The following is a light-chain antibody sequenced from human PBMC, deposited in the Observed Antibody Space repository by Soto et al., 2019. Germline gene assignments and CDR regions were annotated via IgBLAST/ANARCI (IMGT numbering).Light chain of an antibody. Sequence: EIVMTQSPGTLSLSPGERATLSCRASQSVSSSYLAWYQHKPGQAPRLLIYGASSRTTGTPDRFSGSGSGTDFTLTSSRLEPEDVAVYYCQHYGSSPHTFGQGTKLEIK. CDR2: GAS. CDR1: QSVSSSY. V-gene: IGKV3-20*01. J-gene: IGKJ2*01. CDR3: QHYGSSPHT.